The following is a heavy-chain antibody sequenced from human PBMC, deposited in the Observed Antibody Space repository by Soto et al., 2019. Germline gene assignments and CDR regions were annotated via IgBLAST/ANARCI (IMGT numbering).Heavy chain of an antibody. Sequence: GASVKVSCKASGYTFTGYYMHWVRQAPGQGLEWMGWINPNSGGTNYAQKFQGWVTMTRDTSISTAYMELSRLRSDDTAVYYCARDRIPPYYGSGRYEVIHYYYGMDVWGQGTTVTVSS. CDR3: ARDRIPPYYGSGRYEVIHYYYGMDV. CDR1: GYTFTGYY. CDR2: INPNSGGT. V-gene: IGHV1-2*04. D-gene: IGHD3-10*01. J-gene: IGHJ6*02.